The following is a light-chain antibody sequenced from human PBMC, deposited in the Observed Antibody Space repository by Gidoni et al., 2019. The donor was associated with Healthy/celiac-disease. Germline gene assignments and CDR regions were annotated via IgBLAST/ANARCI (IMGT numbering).Light chain of an antibody. Sequence: DIQMTKSPSSLSASVGDRVTISCRASQRVSNYIAWYKQKPGKVPKLLIYAASTLQSVVPSRVSGSVAVTHISLSISSLQPEEVSTYYCQKYITAPGPFGQGTKVEIK. V-gene: IGKV1-27*01. CDR3: QKYITAPGP. CDR1: QRVSNY. CDR2: AAS. J-gene: IGKJ1*01.